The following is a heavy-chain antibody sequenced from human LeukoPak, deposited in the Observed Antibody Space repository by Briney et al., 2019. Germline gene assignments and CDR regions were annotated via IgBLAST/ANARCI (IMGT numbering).Heavy chain of an antibody. Sequence: GGSLRLSCAASGFTFSSYSMNWVRQAPGKGLEWVSSISSSSSYIYYADSVKGRFTISRDNAKNSLYLQMNSLRAEDTAVYYCARGPMTTVTTYLDYWGQGTLVTVSS. V-gene: IGHV3-21*01. J-gene: IGHJ4*02. D-gene: IGHD4-17*01. CDR2: ISSSSSYI. CDR1: GFTFSSYS. CDR3: ARGPMTTVTTYLDY.